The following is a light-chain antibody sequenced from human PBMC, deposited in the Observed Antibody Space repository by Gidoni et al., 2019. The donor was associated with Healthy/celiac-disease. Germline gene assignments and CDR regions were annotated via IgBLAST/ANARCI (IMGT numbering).Light chain of an antibody. CDR2: AAS. V-gene: IGKV1-39*01. Sequence: DIQMTQSPSSLSASVGDRVTITCRASQSISSYLNWYQQKPGKAPRLLIYAASSLQSGVPSRFSGSGSSTAFTLTISSLQPADFATYYCQQSYSTPPYSFGQGTKLEIK. J-gene: IGKJ2*03. CDR3: QQSYSTPPYS. CDR1: QSISSY.